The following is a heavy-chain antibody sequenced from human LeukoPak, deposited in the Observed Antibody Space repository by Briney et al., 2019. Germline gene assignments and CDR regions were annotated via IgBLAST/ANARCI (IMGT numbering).Heavy chain of an antibody. CDR2: ISYDGSNK. V-gene: IGHV3-30*03. CDR3: ATGLRYYFDY. D-gene: IGHD4-17*01. Sequence: GGSLRLSCAGSGFTFSSYGMHWVRQAPGKGLEWVAVISYDGSNKYYADSVKGRFTISRDNSKNTLYLQMNSLRAEDTAVYYCATGLRYYFDYWGQGTLVTVSS. J-gene: IGHJ4*02. CDR1: GFTFSSYG.